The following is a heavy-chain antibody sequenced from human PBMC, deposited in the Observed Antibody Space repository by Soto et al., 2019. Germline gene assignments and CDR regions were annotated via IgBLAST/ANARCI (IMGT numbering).Heavy chain of an antibody. V-gene: IGHV3-33*01. Sequence: PGGSLRLSCAASGFTFSSYGMHWVRQAPGKGLEWVAVIWYDGSNKYYADSVKGRFTISRDNSKNTLYLQMNSLRAEDTAVYYCARDTGAGQWLPPFYYYMDVWGKGTTVTVSS. CDR2: IWYDGSNK. CDR3: ARDTGAGQWLPPFYYYMDV. J-gene: IGHJ6*03. D-gene: IGHD6-19*01. CDR1: GFTFSSYG.